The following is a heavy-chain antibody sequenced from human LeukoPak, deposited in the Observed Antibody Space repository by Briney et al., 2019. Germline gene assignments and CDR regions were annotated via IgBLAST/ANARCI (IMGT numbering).Heavy chain of an antibody. CDR3: ARVRNWDGSGNYYASGGYYYYMDV. D-gene: IGHD3-10*01. CDR1: GGSISSYY. V-gene: IGHV4-59*01. CDR2: IYYSGGT. J-gene: IGHJ6*03. Sequence: SETLSLTCTVSGGSISSYYWSWIRQPPGKGLEWIGYIYYSGGTNYNPSLKSRVTISVDTSKNQFSLRLSSVTAADTAVYYCARVRNWDGSGNYYASGGYYYYMDVWGKGTTVTVSS.